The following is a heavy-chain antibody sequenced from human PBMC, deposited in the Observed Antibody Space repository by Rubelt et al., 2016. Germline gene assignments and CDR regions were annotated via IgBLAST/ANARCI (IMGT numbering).Heavy chain of an antibody. V-gene: IGHV1-69*01. CDR1: GGTFSSYA. CDR3: ASAVGYQNQGNFQH. D-gene: IGHD3-16*02. Sequence: QVQLVQSGAEVKKPGSSVKVSCKASGGTFSSYAISWVRQAPGQGLEWMGGIIPIFGTANYERKLQGRCMLTGDESTSTAYMGLSSLRSEDTAVYYCASAVGYQNQGNFQHWGQGTLSPSPQ. CDR2: IIPIFGTA. J-gene: IGHJ1*01.